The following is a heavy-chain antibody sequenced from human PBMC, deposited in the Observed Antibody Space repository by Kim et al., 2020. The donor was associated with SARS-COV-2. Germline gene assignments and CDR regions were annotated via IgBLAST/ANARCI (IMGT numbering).Heavy chain of an antibody. J-gene: IGHJ4*01. Sequence: ASVKVSCKAFGYMFVKYGIVWMRQVPGQGPECLGWISPYNDNTNYPQKFRGRVTMTTETSTNTAYMELRNLRSDDTAMYFCARGGGEGHTRGEDYFAYWG. D-gene: IGHD3-16*01. CDR2: ISPYNDNT. CDR1: GYMFVKYG. V-gene: IGHV1-18*01. CDR3: ARGGGEGHTRGEDYFAY.